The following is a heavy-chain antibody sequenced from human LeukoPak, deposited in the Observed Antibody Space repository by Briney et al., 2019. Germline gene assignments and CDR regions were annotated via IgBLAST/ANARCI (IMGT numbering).Heavy chain of an antibody. CDR1: GGSISSSSYY. J-gene: IGHJ5*02. D-gene: IGHD2-15*01. CDR2: IYYSGSI. V-gene: IGHV4-39*07. CDR3: ARDLVAAPPDNWFDP. Sequence: SETLSLTCTVSGGSISSSSYYWGWIRQPPGKGLEWIGSIYYSGSIYYNPSLKSRVTISVDTSKNQFSLKLSSVTAADTAVYYCARDLVAAPPDNWFDPWGQGTLVTVSS.